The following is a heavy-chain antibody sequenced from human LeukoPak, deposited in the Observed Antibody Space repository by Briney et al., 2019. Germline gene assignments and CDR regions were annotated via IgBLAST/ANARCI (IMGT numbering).Heavy chain of an antibody. CDR2: INHSGST. V-gene: IGHV4-34*01. CDR3: ARVRVLVGKDDILTGPTKIFDY. J-gene: IGHJ4*02. Sequence: SETLSLTCAVYGGSFSGYYWSWIRQPPGKGLEWIGEINHSGSTNYNPSLKSRVTISVDTSKNQFSLKLSSVTAADTAVYYCARVRVLVGKDDILTGPTKIFDYWGQGTLVTVSS. CDR1: GGSFSGYY. D-gene: IGHD3-9*01.